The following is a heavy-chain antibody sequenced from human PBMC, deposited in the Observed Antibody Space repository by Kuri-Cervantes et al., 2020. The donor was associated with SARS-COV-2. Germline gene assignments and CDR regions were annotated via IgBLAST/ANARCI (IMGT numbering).Heavy chain of an antibody. CDR1: GGSLTTYH. CDR2: IYIHGGT. J-gene: IGHJ6*03. D-gene: IGHD7-27*01. CDR3: AREEVWGSYRYYMDV. V-gene: IGHV4-4*07. Sequence: SETLSLTCVVSGGSLTTYHWSWIRQPAGKGLEWLGRIYIHGGTTYNPSLRGRVSMSLDMSKNQFSLKMESVTSADTAVYYCAREEVWGSYRYYMDVRSKGTTVTVSS.